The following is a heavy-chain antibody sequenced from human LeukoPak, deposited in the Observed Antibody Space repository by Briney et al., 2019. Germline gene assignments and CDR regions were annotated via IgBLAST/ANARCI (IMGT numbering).Heavy chain of an antibody. CDR2: INHSGST. CDR3: ARVKRLRLILGGSYYYGMDV. V-gene: IGHV4-34*01. CDR1: GGSFGSYY. J-gene: IGHJ6*02. D-gene: IGHD5-12*01. Sequence: SETLSLTCAVYGGSFGSYYWSWIRQPPGKGLEWIGEINHSGSTNYNPSLKSRVTISVDTSKNQFSLKLSSVTAADTAVYYCARVKRLRLILGGSYYYGMDVWGQGTTVTVSS.